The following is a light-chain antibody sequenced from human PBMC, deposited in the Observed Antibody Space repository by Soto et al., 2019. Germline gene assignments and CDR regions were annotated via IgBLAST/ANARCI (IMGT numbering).Light chain of an antibody. CDR2: EGS. CDR1: QSISGS. Sequence: DIQMTQSPSTLSASVGDRVTITCRASQSISGSLAWYQQNPGKAPKLLIYEGSNLKSGVPSRFSGSGSVTEYTLTIRILQPYDSASYYCQQYNGYWTFGQGTRVEIK. J-gene: IGKJ1*01. V-gene: IGKV1-5*03. CDR3: QQYNGYWT.